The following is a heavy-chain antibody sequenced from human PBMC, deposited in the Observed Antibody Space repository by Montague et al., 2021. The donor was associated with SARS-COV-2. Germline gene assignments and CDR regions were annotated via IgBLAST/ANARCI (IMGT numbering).Heavy chain of an antibody. D-gene: IGHD1-26*01. CDR2: IDWDDDK. CDR3: VRIAWDSSNFDAFDS. CDR1: GFSLTTSGVS. J-gene: IGHJ3*01. Sequence: PALVKPTQTLTLTCTFSGFSLTTSGVSVGWMRQPPGKAPEWLALIDWDDDKFYTSSLRTRLTISKDASKNLVVLTMTNMDPVDTATYYCVRIAWDSSNFDAFDSWGQGARVTVSA. V-gene: IGHV2-70*01.